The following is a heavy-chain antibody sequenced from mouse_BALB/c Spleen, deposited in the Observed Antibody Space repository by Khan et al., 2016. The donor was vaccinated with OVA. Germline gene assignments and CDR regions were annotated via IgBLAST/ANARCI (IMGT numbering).Heavy chain of an antibody. J-gene: IGHJ3*01. D-gene: IGHD2-14*01. CDR3: VRDGAYHRNDGLFAY. CDR2: INPRNGYI. CDR1: GYTFTSYT. Sequence: QVQLKESGAELARPGASVKMSCKASGYTFTSYTIHWIKLRPGQGLEWIGYINPRNGYINYNQKFKDKATLTADKSSTTAYMELSSLTSDDSALYNCVRDGAYHRNDGLFAYWGQGTLVTVSA. V-gene: IGHV1-4*01.